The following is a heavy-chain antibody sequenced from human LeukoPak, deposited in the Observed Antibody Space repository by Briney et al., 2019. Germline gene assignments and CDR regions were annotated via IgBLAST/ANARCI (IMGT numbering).Heavy chain of an antibody. Sequence: GGALRLSCAASGYTFSSHGLTWVRQALGKGLGWVSTINSAGDNTYYAETVKGRFTISRDNSKNTLYLQMHSLRAEDTAIYYCAKVSVCYGCYLDYWGQGTLVTVS. J-gene: IGHJ4*02. CDR1: GYTFSSHG. CDR3: AKVSVCYGCYLDY. V-gene: IGHV3-23*01. D-gene: IGHD3-16*01. CDR2: INSAGDNT.